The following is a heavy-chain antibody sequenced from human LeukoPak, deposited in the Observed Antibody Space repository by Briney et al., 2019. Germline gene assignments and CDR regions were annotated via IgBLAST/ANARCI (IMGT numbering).Heavy chain of an antibody. CDR2: ISAYNGNT. J-gene: IGHJ4*02. CDR3: ARIGDSSGYYRY. V-gene: IGHV1-18*04. D-gene: IGHD3-22*01. CDR1: GYTFTGYY. Sequence: ASVKVSCKASGYTFTGYYMHWVRQAPGQGLEWMGWISAYNGNTNYAQKLQGRVTMTTDTSTSTAYMELRSLRSDDTAVYYCARIGDSSGYYRYWGQGTLVTVSS.